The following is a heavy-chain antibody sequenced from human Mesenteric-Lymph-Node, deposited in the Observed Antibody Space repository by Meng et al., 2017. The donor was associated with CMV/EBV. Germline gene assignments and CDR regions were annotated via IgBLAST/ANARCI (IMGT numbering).Heavy chain of an antibody. CDR3: ARHLTFDFFWSGPYYFDY. Sequence: SSSSYYWGWIRQPPGKGLEWIGSIYYSGSTYYNPSLKSRVTISVDTSKNQFSLKLSSVTAADTAVYYCARHLTFDFFWSGPYYFDYWGQGTLVTVSS. D-gene: IGHD3-3*01. V-gene: IGHV4-39*01. CDR1: SSSSYY. CDR2: IYYSGST. J-gene: IGHJ4*02.